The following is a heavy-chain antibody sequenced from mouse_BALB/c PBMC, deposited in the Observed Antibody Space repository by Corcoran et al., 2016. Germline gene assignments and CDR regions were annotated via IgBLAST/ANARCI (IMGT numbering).Heavy chain of an antibody. CDR2: INPYNGAT. V-gene: IGHV1-26*01. CDR1: GYSFTGYY. Sequence: EVQLQQSGPELVKPGASVKISCKASGYSFTGYYMHWVKQSHVKSLEWVGRINPYNGATSYNQNFKDKDSLTVDKSSSTAYMELHSLTSEDSAVYYCARRDDYDYYAMDYWGQGTSVTVSS. CDR3: ARRDDYDYYAMDY. J-gene: IGHJ4*01. D-gene: IGHD2-4*01.